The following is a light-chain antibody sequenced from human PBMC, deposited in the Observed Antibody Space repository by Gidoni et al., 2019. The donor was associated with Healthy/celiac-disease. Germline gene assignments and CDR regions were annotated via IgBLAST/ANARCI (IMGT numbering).Light chain of an antibody. V-gene: IGKV1-9*01. CDR3: QQLNSYPQIT. J-gene: IGKJ3*01. CDR2: AAS. Sequence: IQLTQSPSSLSASVGVRVTITCRASQGISSYLAWYQQKPGKAPKLLIHAASTLQSGVPSRFSGSGSGTDFTLNTSSLQPEDFATYYCQQLNSYPQITFGPGTKVDIK. CDR1: QGISSY.